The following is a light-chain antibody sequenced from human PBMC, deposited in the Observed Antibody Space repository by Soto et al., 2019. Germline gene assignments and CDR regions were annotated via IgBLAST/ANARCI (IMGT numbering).Light chain of an antibody. CDR2: GNS. J-gene: IGLJ2*01. V-gene: IGLV1-40*01. CDR1: SSNIGAGYD. Sequence: QAVVTQPPSVSGAPGQRVTISCTGSSSNIGAGYDVHWYQQLPGTAPKLLIYGNSNRPSGVPDRFSGSKSGTSASLAITGLQAEDEADYDCQSYDSSLSGYVVFGGGTTLTVL. CDR3: QSYDSSLSGYVV.